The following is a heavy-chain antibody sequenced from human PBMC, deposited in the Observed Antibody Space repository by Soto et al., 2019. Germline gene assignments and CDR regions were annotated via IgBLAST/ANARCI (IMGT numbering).Heavy chain of an antibody. V-gene: IGHV1-69*13. J-gene: IGHJ4*02. CDR3: ARDLNEYYYDSSDSTLAY. CDR1: GGSFSSYA. D-gene: IGHD3-22*01. CDR2: IIPIFGTA. Sequence: SVKVSCKASGGSFSSYAISWVRQAPGQGLEWMGGIIPIFGTANYAQKFQGRVTITADESTSTAYMELSSLRSEDTAVYYCARDLNEYYYDSSDSTLAYWGQGTLVTVSS.